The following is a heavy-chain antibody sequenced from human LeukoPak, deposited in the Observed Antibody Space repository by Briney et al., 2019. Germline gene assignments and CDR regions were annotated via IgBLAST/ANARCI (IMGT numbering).Heavy chain of an antibody. V-gene: IGHV3-48*03. J-gene: IGHJ4*02. CDR1: GFTFSSYD. CDR2: ISSSGSTI. CDR3: ARVSGYDPIYYFDY. Sequence: QAGGSLRLSCAASGFTFSSYDMNWVRQAPGKGLEWVSFISSSGSTIYYADSVKGRFTISRDNAKNSLYLQMNSLRAEDTAVYYCARVSGYDPIYYFDYWGQGTLVTVSS. D-gene: IGHD5-12*01.